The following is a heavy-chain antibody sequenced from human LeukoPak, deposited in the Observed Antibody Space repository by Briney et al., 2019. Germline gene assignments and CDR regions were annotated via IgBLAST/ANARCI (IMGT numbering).Heavy chain of an antibody. J-gene: IGHJ4*02. CDR2: ISSSSSYI. CDR3: ARDGIAAAAYYFDY. V-gene: IGHV3-21*01. Sequence: GGSLRLSCAASGFTFSSYSMNWVRQAPGKGLEWVPSISSSSSYIYYADSVKGRFTISRDNAKNSLYLQMNSLRAEDTAVYYCARDGIAAAAYYFDYWGQGTLVTVSS. CDR1: GFTFSSYS. D-gene: IGHD6-13*01.